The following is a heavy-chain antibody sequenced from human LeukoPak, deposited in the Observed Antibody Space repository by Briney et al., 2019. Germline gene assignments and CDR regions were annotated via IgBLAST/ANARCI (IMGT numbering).Heavy chain of an antibody. Sequence: SETLSLTCTVSAGSISNYCWSWIRQPAGKGLEWIGRIYSSGSTNCNPSLKSRVTISVDKSNNQFSLKLSSVTAADTAMYYCARGLVGTTGEQNWFDPWGQGTLVTVSS. CDR1: AGSISNYC. D-gene: IGHD1-26*01. CDR2: IYSSGST. CDR3: ARGLVGTTGEQNWFDP. V-gene: IGHV4-4*07. J-gene: IGHJ5*02.